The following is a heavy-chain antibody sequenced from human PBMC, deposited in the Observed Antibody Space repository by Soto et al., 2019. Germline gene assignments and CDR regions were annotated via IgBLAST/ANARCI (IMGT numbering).Heavy chain of an antibody. CDR1: GVTFSSYA. V-gene: IGHV3-23*01. J-gene: IGHJ4*02. D-gene: IGHD3-10*01. CDR3: AKEILAAAYGATSTFDF. CDR2: IDGSGVDT. Sequence: EEQLLESGGGLVHPGGSLKLACRVSGVTFSSYAMGWVRQTPETVLEWVSGIDGSGVDTSYADSVKGRFTISRDNSENTLYLNMNNLRGEDTARYYCAKEILAAAYGATSTFDFWGPGTLVSVAS.